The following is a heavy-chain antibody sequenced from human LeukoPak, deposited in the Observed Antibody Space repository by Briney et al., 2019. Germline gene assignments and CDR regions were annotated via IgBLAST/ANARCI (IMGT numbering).Heavy chain of an antibody. CDR2: INTYNGNT. V-gene: IGHV1-18*01. CDR3: ARDGDLGDYTYSGGGNNWFDP. CDR1: GYTFTSYG. Sequence: ASVKVSCKASGYTFTSYGISWVRQAPGQGLEWMGWINTYNGNTNHAQKVQGRVTMTTDTSTSTAYMELRSLRSDDTAVYYCARDGDLGDYTYSGGGNNWFDPWGQGTLVTVSS. J-gene: IGHJ5*02. D-gene: IGHD4-17*01.